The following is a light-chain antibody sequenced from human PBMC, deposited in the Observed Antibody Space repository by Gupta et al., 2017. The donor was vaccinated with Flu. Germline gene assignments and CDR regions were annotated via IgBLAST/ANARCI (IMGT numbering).Light chain of an antibody. V-gene: IGKV1-8*01. Sequence: AIRMTQSPSSFSASTGDRVTITCRASQGISSYLAWYQQKPGKAPKLLIYAASTWQSGVPSRFSGSGYGTDFTLTISCRQSEDFAAYYCQQYYSYPPITFGQGTLLEIK. J-gene: IGKJ5*01. CDR3: QQYYSYPPIT. CDR2: AAS. CDR1: QGISSY.